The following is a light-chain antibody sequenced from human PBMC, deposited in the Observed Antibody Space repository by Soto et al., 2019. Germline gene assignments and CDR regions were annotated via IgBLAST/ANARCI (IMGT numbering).Light chain of an antibody. CDR2: GAS. V-gene: IGKV3-15*01. Sequence: ELVRTQSPATLSVSPWERATLSCRSSETVATNLAWYQQKPGQAPRLLISGASTRAAGISDRFRGSGSGTEFTLTISSLRSEDSAIYYCQQYFKWPPMTFGQGTKVDIK. J-gene: IGKJ1*01. CDR1: ETVATN. CDR3: QQYFKWPPMT.